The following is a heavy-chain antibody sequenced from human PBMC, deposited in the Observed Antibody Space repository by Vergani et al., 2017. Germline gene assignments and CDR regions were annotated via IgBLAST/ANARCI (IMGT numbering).Heavy chain of an antibody. CDR2: IYYSGST. V-gene: IGHV4-59*01. J-gene: IGHJ6*02. Sequence: QVQLQESGPGLVKPSETLSLTCTVSGGSISSYYWSWIRQPPGKGLEWIGYIYYSGSTNYNPSLKSRVTISVDTSKNQFSLKLSSVTAADTAVYYCARQEVVVASLIYYYGMDVWGQGTTVTVSS. CDR1: GGSISSYY. D-gene: IGHD2-15*01. CDR3: ARQEVVVASLIYYYGMDV.